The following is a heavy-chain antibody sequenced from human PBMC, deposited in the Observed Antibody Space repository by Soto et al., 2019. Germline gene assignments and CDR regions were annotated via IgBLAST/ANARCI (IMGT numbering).Heavy chain of an antibody. J-gene: IGHJ4*02. D-gene: IGHD3-10*01. CDR2: IIPIFGTA. CDR1: GGTFSSYA. V-gene: IGHV1-69*06. Sequence: QVQLVQSGAEVKKPGSSVKVSCKASGGTFSSYAISWVRQAPGQGLEWMGGIIPIFGTANYAQQLQGRVTINADKSTSTAYMELSSLRSEDTAVYYCARRNYYGSGELDYWGQGTLVTVSS. CDR3: ARRNYYGSGELDY.